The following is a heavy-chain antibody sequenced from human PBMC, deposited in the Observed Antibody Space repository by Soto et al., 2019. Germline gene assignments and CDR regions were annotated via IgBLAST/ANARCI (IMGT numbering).Heavy chain of an antibody. Sequence: PGGSLRLSCAASGFTFSSDAMSWVRQAPGKGLEWGSAISGSGGSTYYADSVKGRFTISRDNAKNTLDLQMNSLRAEDTAVYYCAKALPPVGPFDYWGQGTLVTVSS. CDR2: ISGSGGST. J-gene: IGHJ4*02. V-gene: IGHV3-23*01. CDR1: GFTFSSDA. D-gene: IGHD1-26*01. CDR3: AKALPPVGPFDY.